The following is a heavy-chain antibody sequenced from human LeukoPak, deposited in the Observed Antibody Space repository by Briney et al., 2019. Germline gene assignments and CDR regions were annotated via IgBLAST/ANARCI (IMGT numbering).Heavy chain of an antibody. CDR2: ISGSGGST. CDR3: ATTPADYGDYSFDY. CDR1: GFTFSSYA. V-gene: IGHV3-23*01. J-gene: IGHJ4*02. Sequence: GGSLRLSCAASGFTFSSYAMSWVRQALGKGLEWVSAISGSGGSTYYADSVKGRFTISRDNSKNTLYLQMNSLRAEDTAVYYCATTPADYGDYSFDYWGQGTLVTVSS. D-gene: IGHD4-17*01.